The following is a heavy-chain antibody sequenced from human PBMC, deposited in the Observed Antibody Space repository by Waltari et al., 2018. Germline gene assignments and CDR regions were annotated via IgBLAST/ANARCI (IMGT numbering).Heavy chain of an antibody. D-gene: IGHD3-3*01. CDR2: HDPENGDT. CDR3: ANSMSGPRVQ. Sequence: EAQLTRYGAAVQIPREPVQVPCQAFGSIFAACDMHRMEQVPGKGREWMARHDPENGDTEFADRFQSRLTVTADTSTDTAYMELSGLTSEDTATYYCANSMSGPRVQWGQGTQVTVSP. CDR1: GSIFAACD. J-gene: IGHJ4*02. V-gene: IGHV1-69-2*01.